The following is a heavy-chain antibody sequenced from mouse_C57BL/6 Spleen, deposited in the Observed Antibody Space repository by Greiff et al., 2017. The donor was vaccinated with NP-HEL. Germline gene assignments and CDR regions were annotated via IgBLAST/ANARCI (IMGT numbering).Heavy chain of an antibody. CDR2: ISDGGSYT. J-gene: IGHJ2*01. CDR3: ARDASGSYCFDY. CDR1: GFTFSSYA. Sequence: EVKLVESGGGLVKPGGSLKLSCAASGFTFSSYAMSWVRQTPEKRLEWVATISDGGSYTYYPDNVKGRFTISRDNAKNNLYLQMSHLKSEDTAMYYCARDASGSYCFDYWGQGTTLTVSS. V-gene: IGHV5-4*01. D-gene: IGHD6-1*01.